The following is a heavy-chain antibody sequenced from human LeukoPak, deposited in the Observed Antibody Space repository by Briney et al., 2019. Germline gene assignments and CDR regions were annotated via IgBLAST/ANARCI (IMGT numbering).Heavy chain of an antibody. D-gene: IGHD6-19*01. J-gene: IGHJ5*02. CDR2: IYWNDDK. CDR1: GFSLSTSGVG. V-gene: IGHV2-5*01. CDR3: ARSSSGPRPFDP. Sequence: SGPTLVKPTQTLTLTCTFSGFSLSTSGVGVGWIRQPPGKALEWLALIYWNDDKRYSPSLKSRLTITKDTSKNQVVLTMTNMDPVDTATYCCARSSSGPRPFDPWGQGTLVTVSS.